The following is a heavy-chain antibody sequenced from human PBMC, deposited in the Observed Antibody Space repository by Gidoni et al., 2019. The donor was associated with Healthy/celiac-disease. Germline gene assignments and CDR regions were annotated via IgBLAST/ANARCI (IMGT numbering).Heavy chain of an antibody. D-gene: IGHD2-2*01. Sequence: EVKLLESGGGLVRPGGSLRLSCAASGFSFRRYAMSWVRQAPGKGLGWVSAISGSGAGTYYADSVKGRVTISRDNSKNTLFLQVNSLRAEDTAIYYCAKSVVPAALGYYYHMDVWGKGTTVTVSS. CDR2: ISGSGAGT. J-gene: IGHJ6*03. CDR3: AKSVVPAALGYYYHMDV. V-gene: IGHV3-23*01. CDR1: GFSFRRYA.